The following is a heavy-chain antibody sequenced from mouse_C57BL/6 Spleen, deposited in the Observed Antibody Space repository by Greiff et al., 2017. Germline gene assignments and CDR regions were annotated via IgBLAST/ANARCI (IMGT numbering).Heavy chain of an antibody. V-gene: IGHV1-7*01. J-gene: IGHJ4*01. CDR3: HITTVYAMDY. CDR2: INPSSGYT. Sequence: VQLQQSGAELVKPGASVKLSCKASGYTFTSYWMHWVKQRPGQGLEWIGYINPSSGYTKYNQKFKDKATLTADKSSSPAYMQLSSLTYEDSAVYYCHITTVYAMDYWGQGTSVTVSS. CDR1: GYTFTSYW. D-gene: IGHD1-1*01.